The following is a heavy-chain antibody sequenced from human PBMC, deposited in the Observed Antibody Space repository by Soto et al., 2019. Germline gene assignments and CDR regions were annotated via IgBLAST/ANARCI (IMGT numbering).Heavy chain of an antibody. CDR1: GGSISSGDYY. J-gene: IGHJ4*02. V-gene: IGHV4-31*03. Sequence: QVQLQESGPGLVKPSQTLSLTCTVSGGSISSGDYYWSWIRQHPGKGLEWIGYIYYSGSTYYNPSLKSRVTISVDTSKNQFSLNLSSVTAADTAVYYCARYGSSSPRFYFDYWGQGTLVTVSS. CDR3: ARYGSSSPRFYFDY. CDR2: IYYSGST. D-gene: IGHD6-6*01.